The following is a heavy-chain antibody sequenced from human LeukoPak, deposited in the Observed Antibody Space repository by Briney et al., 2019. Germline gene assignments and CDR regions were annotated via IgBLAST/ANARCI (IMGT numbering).Heavy chain of an antibody. CDR1: GYTFTDYY. CDR2: MNPNSGGT. CDR3: ARNKEGKSLDY. Sequence: ASVKVSCKASGYTFTDYYIHWVRQAPGQGLEWMAWMNPNSGGTSYAQKFQGRVTMTRDTSISTAYMELSRLRFDDTAVYYCARNKEGKSLDYWGQGTLDTVSS. V-gene: IGHV1-2*02. J-gene: IGHJ4*02.